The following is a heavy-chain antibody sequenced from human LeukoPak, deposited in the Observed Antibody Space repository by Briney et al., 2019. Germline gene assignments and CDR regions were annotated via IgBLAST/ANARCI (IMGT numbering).Heavy chain of an antibody. Sequence: ALVKVSCKASGYTFTSYYMHWVRQAPGQGLEWMGIINPSGGSTSYAQKFQGRVTMTRDTSTSTVYMELSSLRSEDTAVYYCARESITMVRGYYYYYGMDVWGQGTTVTVSS. D-gene: IGHD3-10*01. CDR2: INPSGGST. CDR3: ARESITMVRGYYYYYGMDV. CDR1: GYTFTSYY. V-gene: IGHV1-46*01. J-gene: IGHJ6*02.